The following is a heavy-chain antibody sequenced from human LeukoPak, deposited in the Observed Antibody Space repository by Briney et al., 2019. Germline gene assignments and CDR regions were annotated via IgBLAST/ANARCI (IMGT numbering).Heavy chain of an antibody. CDR1: GFTVSSNY. CDR2: IYSGGST. CDR3: ARGVVVPAAFDY. Sequence: GGSLRLSCAASGFTVSSNYMSWVRQAPGKGLEWVSVIYSGGSTYCADSVKGRFTISRDNSKNTLYLQMNSLRAEDTAVYYCARGVVVPAAFDYWGQGTLVTVSS. D-gene: IGHD2-2*01. V-gene: IGHV3-66*01. J-gene: IGHJ4*02.